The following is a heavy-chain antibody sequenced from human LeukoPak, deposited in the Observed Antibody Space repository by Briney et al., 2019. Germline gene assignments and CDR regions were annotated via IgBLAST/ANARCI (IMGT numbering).Heavy chain of an antibody. J-gene: IGHJ4*02. CDR2: IIPIFGTA. V-gene: IGHV1-69*06. Sequence: SVKVSCKTAGGTFSSHVISWVRQAPGQGLEWMGGIIPIFGTANYAQKFQGRVTITADKSTNKVYMELSSLRSDDTAIYFCARVNGYCSSISCFLDYWGQGTLVTVSS. CDR3: ARVNGYCSSISCFLDY. CDR1: GGTFSSHV. D-gene: IGHD2-2*01.